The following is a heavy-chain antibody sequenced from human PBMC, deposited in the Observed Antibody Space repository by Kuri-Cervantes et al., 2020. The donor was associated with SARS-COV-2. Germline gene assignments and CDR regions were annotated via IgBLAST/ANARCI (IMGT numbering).Heavy chain of an antibody. J-gene: IGHJ4*02. CDR1: GGSFSDYA. CDR3: ARGSPGY. CDR2: INHGGST. V-gene: IGHV4-34*01. Sequence: SQTLSLTCAVYGGSFSDYAWTWIRQTPEKGLEWIGQINHGGSTSYNPSLKSRVTISADTSKKQFSLKLTSVTVADTAVYYCARGSPGYWGQGTLVTVSS.